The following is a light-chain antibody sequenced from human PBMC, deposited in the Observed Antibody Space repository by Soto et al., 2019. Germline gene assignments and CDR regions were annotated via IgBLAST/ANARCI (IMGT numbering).Light chain of an antibody. Sequence: QSALTQPASVSGSPGQSITISCTGTSSDVGGYNYVSWYQQHPGKAPKLMIYDVSNRPSGVSNRFSGSKSGNTASLTISGLQAEYEADYYCSSYTSSSTDVSGPGTVVTVL. V-gene: IGLV2-14*01. CDR1: SSDVGGYNY. CDR3: SSYTSSSTDV. J-gene: IGLJ1*01. CDR2: DVS.